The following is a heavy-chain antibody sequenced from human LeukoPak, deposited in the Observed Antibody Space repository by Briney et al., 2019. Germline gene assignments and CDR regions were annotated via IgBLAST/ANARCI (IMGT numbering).Heavy chain of an antibody. CDR3: ARDASPCRSDAHWYFDL. CDR1: GHTFTSYA. J-gene: IGHJ2*01. Sequence: ASVKVSCKASGHTFTSYAMHWVRQAPGQRLEWMGWINAGNGNTKYSQKFQGRVTITRDTSASTAYMELSSLRSEDTAVYYCARDASPCRSDAHWYFDLSGRGTLVTVSS. V-gene: IGHV1-3*01. CDR2: INAGNGNT.